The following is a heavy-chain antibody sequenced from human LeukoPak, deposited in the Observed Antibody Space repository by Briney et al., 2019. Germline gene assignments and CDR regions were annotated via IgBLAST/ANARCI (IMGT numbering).Heavy chain of an antibody. Sequence: SETLSLTCAVYGGSFSGYYWSWLRQPPGKGLEWIGEINHSGSTNYNRSLKRRVTISVDTSKNQFALKLRSVTAADTAVYSCARHVVGGGWPGYSYATRRGDFDYWGQGTLVTVSS. CDR3: ARHVVGGGWPGYSYATRRGDFDY. CDR1: GGSFSGYY. J-gene: IGHJ4*02. V-gene: IGHV4-34*01. CDR2: INHSGST. D-gene: IGHD5-18*01.